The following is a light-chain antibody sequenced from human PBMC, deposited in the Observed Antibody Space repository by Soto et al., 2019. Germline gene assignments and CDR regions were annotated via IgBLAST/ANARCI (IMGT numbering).Light chain of an antibody. J-gene: IGKJ5*01. V-gene: IGKV3-20*01. CDR3: QQYGGSPRT. Sequence: EIVFTQSPGTLSLSQGEGATLSCRASQSVGGTFLAWYQQKGGQAPRLLIHGASNRATGIPDRFSGSGSGTDFTLTISRLEPEDFAVYYCQQYGGSPRTFGQGTRLEIK. CDR2: GAS. CDR1: QSVGGTF.